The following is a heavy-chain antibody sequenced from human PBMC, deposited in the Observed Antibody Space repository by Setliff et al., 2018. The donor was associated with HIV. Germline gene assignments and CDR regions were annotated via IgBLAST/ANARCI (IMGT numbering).Heavy chain of an antibody. CDR2: ISSGSTYI. Sequence: PGGSLRLSCAASGFTFSTYWMSWVRQAPGKGLEWVSTISSGSTYIYYADSLKGRFTISRDNAKSSLYLQMNSLRAEDTAVYYCARSESGVTDAFDIWGQGAMVTVSS. CDR3: ARSESGVTDAFDI. CDR1: GFTFSTYW. J-gene: IGHJ3*02. V-gene: IGHV3-21*01. D-gene: IGHD3-10*01.